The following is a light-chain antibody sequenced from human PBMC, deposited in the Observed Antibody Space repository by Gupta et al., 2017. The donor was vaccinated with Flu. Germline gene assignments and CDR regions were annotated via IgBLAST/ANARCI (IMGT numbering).Light chain of an antibody. CDR1: STHVGGYNF. Sequence: QSALTHPASLSGSPGQSLTLSCTGTSTHVGGYNFVSWYQQHPGKAPKLMIYEVSNRPSGVSNRFSGSKSGNTASLTISGLQAEDEADYYCSSYTSSSTPVFGTGTKVTVL. CDR3: SSYTSSSTPV. CDR2: EVS. V-gene: IGLV2-14*01. J-gene: IGLJ1*01.